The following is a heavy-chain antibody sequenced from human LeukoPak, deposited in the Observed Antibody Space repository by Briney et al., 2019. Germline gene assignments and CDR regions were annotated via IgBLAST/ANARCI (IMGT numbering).Heavy chain of an antibody. CDR2: IKSKTDGGTT. CDR1: GFTFSNAW. CDR3: RATGSSVVDC. V-gene: IGHV3-15*01. D-gene: IGHD1-26*01. Sequence: GGSLRLSCAASGFTFSNAWMTWVRQAPGKGLEWVGRIKSKTDGGTTDYAAPVKGRFTISRHDSTNTPYLQMNSLETEDTAVSSCRATGSSVVDCWGQGTLVTVSS. J-gene: IGHJ4*02.